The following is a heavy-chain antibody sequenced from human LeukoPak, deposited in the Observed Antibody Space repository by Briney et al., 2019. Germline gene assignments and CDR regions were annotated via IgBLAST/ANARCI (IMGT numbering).Heavy chain of an antibody. J-gene: IGHJ4*02. Sequence: GGSLGLSCAASGFTFTNYAMTWVRQAPGKGLEWVSNISGRGTSINYAVSVKGRFSISRDNSKNTLYLQMNSLRDEDTAVYYCVRNDTSGVGLDYWGQGSLVTVSS. V-gene: IGHV3-23*01. D-gene: IGHD3-3*01. CDR3: VRNDTSGVGLDY. CDR1: GFTFTNYA. CDR2: ISGRGTSI.